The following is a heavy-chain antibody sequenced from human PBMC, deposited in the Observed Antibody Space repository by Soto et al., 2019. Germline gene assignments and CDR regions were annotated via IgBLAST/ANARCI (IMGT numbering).Heavy chain of an antibody. CDR3: ARDLGSGPIEYYYYGMDV. V-gene: IGHV1-46*01. CDR2: INPSGGST. Sequence: QVQLVQSGAEVKKPGASVKVSCKASGYTFTSYYMHWVRQAPGQGLEWMGIINPSGGSTSYAQKFQGRVTMTRDTSTSTVYMELSRLRSEDTAVYYCARDLGSGPIEYYYYGMDVWGQGTTVTVSS. J-gene: IGHJ6*02. D-gene: IGHD3-3*01. CDR1: GYTFTSYY.